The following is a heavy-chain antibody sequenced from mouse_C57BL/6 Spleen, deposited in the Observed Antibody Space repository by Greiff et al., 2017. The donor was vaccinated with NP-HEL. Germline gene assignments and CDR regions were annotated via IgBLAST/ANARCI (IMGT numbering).Heavy chain of an antibody. J-gene: IGHJ4*01. Sequence: EVKLQESGPGLVKPSQSLSLTCSVTGYSITSGYYWNWIRQFPGNKLEWMGYISYDGSNNYNPSLKNRISITRDTSKNQFFLKLNSVTTEDTATYYCARGGDYDGDAMDYWGQGTSVTVSS. CDR2: ISYDGSN. V-gene: IGHV3-6*01. CDR3: ARGGDYDGDAMDY. CDR1: GYSITSGYY. D-gene: IGHD2-4*01.